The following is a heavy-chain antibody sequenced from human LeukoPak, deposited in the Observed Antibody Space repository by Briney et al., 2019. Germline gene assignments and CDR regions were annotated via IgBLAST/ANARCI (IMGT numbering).Heavy chain of an antibody. D-gene: IGHD4-17*01. V-gene: IGHV3-30*18. Sequence: GRSLRLSCAASGFTFSSYGMHWVRQAPGKGLEWVAVISYDGSNKYYADSVKGRFTISRDNSKNTLYLQMNSLRAEDTAVYYCAKWGTTVTTSGYYYYYMDVWGKGTTVTVSS. CDR1: GFTFSSYG. CDR2: ISYDGSNK. CDR3: AKWGTTVTTSGYYYYYMDV. J-gene: IGHJ6*03.